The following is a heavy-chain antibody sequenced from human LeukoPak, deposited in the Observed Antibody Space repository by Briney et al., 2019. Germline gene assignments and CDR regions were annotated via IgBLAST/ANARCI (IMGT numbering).Heavy chain of an antibody. J-gene: IGHJ4*02. V-gene: IGHV3-20*04. CDR3: TREQDREASATVVGDY. CDR2: INWNGGST. Sequence: PGGSLRLSCAASGFNVDDYAMSWVRLAPGKGLEWVSSINWNGGSTFYADSVKGRFTISRDNAKNSLFLQMNSLRAEDTAVYYCTREQDREASATVVGDYWGQGTLVTVSS. CDR1: GFNVDDYA. D-gene: IGHD4-23*01.